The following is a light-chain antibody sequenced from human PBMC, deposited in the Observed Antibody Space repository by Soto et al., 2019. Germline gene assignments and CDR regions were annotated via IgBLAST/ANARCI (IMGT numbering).Light chain of an antibody. CDR1: QSISSW. CDR3: QQYNSYWT. J-gene: IGKJ1*01. V-gene: IGKV1-5*03. Sequence: DIQMTQSPSTLSASVGDRVTITCRASQSISSWLAWYQQKLGKAPKLLIYKASSLESGVPSRFSGSGSGTEFTLTISSLQHDDFATYYCQQYNSYWTFGQGTKVEIK. CDR2: KAS.